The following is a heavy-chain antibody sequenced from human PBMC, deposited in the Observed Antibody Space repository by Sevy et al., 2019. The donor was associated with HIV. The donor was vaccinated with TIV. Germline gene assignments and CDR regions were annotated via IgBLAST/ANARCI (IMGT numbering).Heavy chain of an antibody. D-gene: IGHD1-26*01. Sequence: GGSLRLSCTTSGFTFANAWMGWVRQAPGKGLEWVGRIRSNTDGGTTDYAAPLKGRFTISRDDSKNTLYLQMNILKSADTAVYYCTAGVGASDCDYWGQGTLVTVSS. CDR1: GFTFANAW. V-gene: IGHV3-15*01. J-gene: IGHJ4*02. CDR2: IRSNTDGGTT. CDR3: TAGVGASDCDY.